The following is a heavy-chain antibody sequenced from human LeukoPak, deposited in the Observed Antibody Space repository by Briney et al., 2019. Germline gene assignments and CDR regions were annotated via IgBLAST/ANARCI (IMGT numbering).Heavy chain of an antibody. CDR2: IWYDGSNK. Sequence: GGSLRLPCAASGFAFSSYGMHWVRQAPGKGVEWVAVIWYDGSNKYYADSVKGRFTISRDDSKNSLYLQMNSLRAEDTAVYYCARGGLQLPRYFDYWGQGTLVTVSS. J-gene: IGHJ4*02. CDR1: GFAFSSYG. CDR3: ARGGLQLPRYFDY. D-gene: IGHD5-24*01. V-gene: IGHV3-33*01.